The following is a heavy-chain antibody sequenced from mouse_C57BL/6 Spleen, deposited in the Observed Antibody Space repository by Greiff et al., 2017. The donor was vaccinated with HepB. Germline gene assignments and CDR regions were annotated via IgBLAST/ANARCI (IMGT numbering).Heavy chain of an antibody. J-gene: IGHJ2*01. Sequence: QVQLQQSGAELVKPGASVKMSCKASGYTFTSYWITWVKQRPGQGLEWIGDIYPGSGSTNYNEKFKSKATLTVDTSSSTAYMQLSSLTSEDSAVYYCARDYYDYPYYFDYWGQGTTLTVSS. D-gene: IGHD2-4*01. CDR1: GYTFTSYW. V-gene: IGHV1-55*01. CDR2: IYPGSGST. CDR3: ARDYYDYPYYFDY.